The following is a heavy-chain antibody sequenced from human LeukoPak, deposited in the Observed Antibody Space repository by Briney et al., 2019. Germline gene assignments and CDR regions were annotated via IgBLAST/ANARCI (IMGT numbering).Heavy chain of an antibody. D-gene: IGHD6-6*01. V-gene: IGHV3-21*01. J-gene: IGHJ2*01. CDR1: GFTFSSYS. CDR2: ISSSSSYI. Sequence: GGSLRLSCAASGFTFSSYSMNWVRQAPGKGLEWVSSISSSSSYIYYADSVKGRFTTSRDNAKNSLYPQMNSLRAEDTAVYYCAGSYSSSSLWYFDLWGRGTLVTVSS. CDR3: AGSYSSSSLWYFDL.